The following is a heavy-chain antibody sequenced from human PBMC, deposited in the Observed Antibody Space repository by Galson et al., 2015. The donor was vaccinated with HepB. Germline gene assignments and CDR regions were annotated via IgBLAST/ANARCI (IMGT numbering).Heavy chain of an antibody. CDR3: ARGRTYYRY. V-gene: IGHV4-59*01. D-gene: IGHD3-10*01. CDR2: IYYSGGT. CDR1: GGSMNNFN. J-gene: IGHJ4*02. Sequence: LSLTCTVSGGSMNNFNWTWIRQSPGKGLEWIGFIYYSGGTNYNPSLKSRVTISVDTSKNQFSLKLTSVTPADTALYYCARGRTYYRYWGQGTLVTVSS.